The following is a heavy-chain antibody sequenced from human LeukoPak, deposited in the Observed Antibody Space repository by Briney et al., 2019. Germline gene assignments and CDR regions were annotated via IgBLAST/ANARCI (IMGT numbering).Heavy chain of an antibody. CDR3: ARRLGYSYGNGWDY. J-gene: IGHJ4*02. CDR1: GFTFSSYA. Sequence: GGSLRLSCAASGFTFSSYAMHWVRQAPGKGLEWVAVISYDGSNKYYADSVKGRFTISRDNSKNTLYLQMNSLRAGDTAVYYCARRLGYSYGNGWDYWGQGTLVTVSS. D-gene: IGHD5-18*01. CDR2: ISYDGSNK. V-gene: IGHV3-30*04.